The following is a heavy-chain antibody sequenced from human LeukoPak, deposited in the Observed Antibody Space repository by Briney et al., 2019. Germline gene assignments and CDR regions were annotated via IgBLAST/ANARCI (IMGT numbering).Heavy chain of an antibody. CDR3: ARAAAGDTAYMDV. V-gene: IGHV3-74*01. D-gene: IGHD5-18*01. CDR2: INSDGSST. Sequence: PGGSLRLSCAASGFTFSSYWMHWVRQAPGRGRVWVSRINSDGSSTSYADSVKGRFTISRDNAKNTLYLQMNSLRAEDTAVYYCARAAAGDTAYMDVWGKGTTVTVSS. J-gene: IGHJ6*03. CDR1: GFTFSSYW.